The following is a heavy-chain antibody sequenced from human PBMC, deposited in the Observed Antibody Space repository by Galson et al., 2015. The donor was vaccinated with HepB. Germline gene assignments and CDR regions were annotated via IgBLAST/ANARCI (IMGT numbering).Heavy chain of an antibody. CDR1: GFTFSSSG. Sequence: SLRLSCAASGFTFSSSGINWVRQAPGKGLEWVSYISSSGRQYYADSVQGRFTISRDNAKNSLYLQVNSLRAEDTAVYYCAGQLYGDSFDYWGQGTLVTVSS. D-gene: IGHD4-17*01. V-gene: IGHV3-48*01. CDR3: AGQLYGDSFDY. J-gene: IGHJ4*02. CDR2: ISSSGRQ.